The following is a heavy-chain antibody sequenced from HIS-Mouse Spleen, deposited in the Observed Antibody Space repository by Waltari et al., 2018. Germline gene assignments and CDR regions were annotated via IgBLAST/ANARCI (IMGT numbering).Heavy chain of an antibody. CDR1: GGSISSSSYY. V-gene: IGHV4-39*07. CDR2: VYYSGRT. CDR3: AREIPYSSSWYDWYFDL. Sequence: QLQLQESGPGLVKLSETLSLTCTVSGGSISSSSYYWGWIRQPPGKGLEWIGSVYYSGRTYYNPSLKRRVTISVDTSKNQFSLKLSSVTAADTAVYYCAREIPYSSSWYDWYFDLWGRGTLVTVSS. J-gene: IGHJ2*01. D-gene: IGHD6-13*01.